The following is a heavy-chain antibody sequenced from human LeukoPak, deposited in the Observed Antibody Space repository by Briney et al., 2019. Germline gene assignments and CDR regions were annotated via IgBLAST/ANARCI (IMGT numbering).Heavy chain of an antibody. Sequence: GGSLRLSCAASGFTFSSYAMHWVRQAPGEGLEWVAVIWYYGSNEYYADSVKGRFTVSRDNSDNTLYLQMNSLRVEDTAVYYCARPPASGFISSWYLAFIEYWGQGTLVTVSS. CDR3: ARPPASGFISSWYLAFIEY. V-gene: IGHV3-33*01. D-gene: IGHD6-13*01. J-gene: IGHJ4*02. CDR1: GFTFSSYA. CDR2: IWYYGSNE.